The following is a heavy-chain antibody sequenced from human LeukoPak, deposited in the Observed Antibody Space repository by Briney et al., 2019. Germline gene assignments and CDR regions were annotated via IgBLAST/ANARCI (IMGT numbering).Heavy chain of an antibody. Sequence: GALRPSRAVFGFNINNYGMSWVRQVPGKGLEWVSAIDVSGNNKYYADSVRGRFIISRDNSKNTLYVQMSSLRAEDTAVYYCAQGYSSGWYRYWGQGTLVTVSS. J-gene: IGHJ4*02. CDR3: AQGYSSGWYRY. CDR2: IDVSGNNK. CDR1: GFNINNYG. V-gene: IGHV3-23*01. D-gene: IGHD6-19*01.